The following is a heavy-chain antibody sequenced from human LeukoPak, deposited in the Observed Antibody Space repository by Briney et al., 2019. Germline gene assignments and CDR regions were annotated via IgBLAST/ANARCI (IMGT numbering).Heavy chain of an antibody. CDR3: ARDWDGAFDFNTFDI. J-gene: IGHJ3*02. Sequence: SETLFLTCTVSGASDSASGYFWGWIRQPPGKGLEWIGTLHYSGSTYYNTSLRSRVTISVDTSKNQFSLKLNSVTSADTAIYYCARDWDGAFDFNTFDIWGLGTMVTVSS. CDR2: LHYSGST. CDR1: GASDSASGYF. V-gene: IGHV4-39*07. D-gene: IGHD4/OR15-4a*01.